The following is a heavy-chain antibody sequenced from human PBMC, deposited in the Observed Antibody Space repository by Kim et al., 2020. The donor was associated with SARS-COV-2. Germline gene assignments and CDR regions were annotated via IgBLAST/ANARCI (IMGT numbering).Heavy chain of an antibody. CDR1: GFTFSGSA. J-gene: IGHJ3*02. V-gene: IGHV3-73*01. D-gene: IGHD6-19*01. CDR2: IRSRPNGYAT. Sequence: GGSLRLSCAASGFTFSGSALHWVRQASGKGLEWVGRIRSRPNGYATAYAASVTGRFTISRDDSKNMAYLQMSSLKSEDTAVYYCTRHEGRAVAGKAFDIWGQGTMVTVSS. CDR3: TRHEGRAVAGKAFDI.